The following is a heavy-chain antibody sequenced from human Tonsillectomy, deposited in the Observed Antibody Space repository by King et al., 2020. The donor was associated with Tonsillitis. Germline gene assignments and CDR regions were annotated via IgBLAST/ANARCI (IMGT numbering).Heavy chain of an antibody. Sequence: LQLQESGPGLVKPSQTLSLTCTVSGGSISGGGYYWSWIRQLPGKGLEWIGYIYYSGSTDYNPSLKSRVTISVDTSKSQFSLKLDSVTAADTAVYYCARGFSFTLFGVVTHWYFDLWGRGTLVTVSS. CDR1: GGSISGGGYY. V-gene: IGHV4-31*03. CDR3: ARGFSFTLFGVVTHWYFDL. D-gene: IGHD3-3*01. CDR2: IYYSGST. J-gene: IGHJ2*01.